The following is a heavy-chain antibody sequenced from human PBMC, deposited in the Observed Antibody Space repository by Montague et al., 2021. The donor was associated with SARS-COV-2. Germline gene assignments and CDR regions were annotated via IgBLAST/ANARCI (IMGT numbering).Heavy chain of an antibody. CDR3: ASELGYSYGYAFDY. CDR2: ISSSSSYI. Sequence: SLRLSCAASGFTFSSYRMNWVRQAPGKGLEWVSSISSSSSYIYYADSVKGRFTTSRDNAKNSLYLQMNSLRAEDTAVYYCASELGYSYGYAFDYWGQGTLVTVSS. CDR1: GFTFSSYR. V-gene: IGHV3-21*01. D-gene: IGHD5-18*01. J-gene: IGHJ4*02.